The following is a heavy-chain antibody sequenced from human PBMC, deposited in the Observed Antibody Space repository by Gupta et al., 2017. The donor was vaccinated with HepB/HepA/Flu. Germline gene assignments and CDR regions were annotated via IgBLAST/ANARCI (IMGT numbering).Heavy chain of an antibody. Sequence: EVQLLESGGGLVQPGGSLRLSCAASGFTFSSYAMSWVRQAPGKGLECVSGFSGSGAYAYYADSVKGRFTISRDNSKDTLYLQMNSLRAEDTAVYYCAKSVGYNSGWSLDYWGQGTLVTVSS. J-gene: IGHJ4*02. CDR3: AKSVGYNSGWSLDY. D-gene: IGHD5-24*01. CDR1: GFTFSSYA. V-gene: IGHV3-23*01. CDR2: FSGSGAYA.